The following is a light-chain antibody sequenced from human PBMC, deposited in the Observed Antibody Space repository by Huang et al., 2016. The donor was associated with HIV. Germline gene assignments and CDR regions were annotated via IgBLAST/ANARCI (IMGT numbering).Light chain of an antibody. CDR1: QSVLSSSNDKNY. V-gene: IGKV4-1*01. CDR2: WAS. CDR3: QQYYSVPRT. J-gene: IGKJ1*01. Sequence: DIVMTQSPDSLAVSLGERATINCRSSQSVLSSSNDKNYLTWYQQKPGQPPKLLIYWASTRESGVPGRFSGSGSGTHFTLTSASLQAEDVAVYYWQQYYSVPRTFGQGTKVEIK.